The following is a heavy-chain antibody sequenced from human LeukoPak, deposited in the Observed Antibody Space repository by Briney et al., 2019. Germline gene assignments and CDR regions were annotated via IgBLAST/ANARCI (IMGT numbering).Heavy chain of an antibody. CDR3: AREGPRVPHH. V-gene: IGHV3-9*01. J-gene: IGHJ4*02. CDR1: GFTFDNYA. CDR2: ISWNSGTI. D-gene: IGHD4/OR15-4a*01. Sequence: PGGSLRLSCAASGFTFDNYAMNWVRQVPGKGLEWISLISWNSGTIGYAGSVKGRFTISRDNANNFLYLQMNSLRAEDTAVYYCAREGPRVPHHWGQGTLATVSS.